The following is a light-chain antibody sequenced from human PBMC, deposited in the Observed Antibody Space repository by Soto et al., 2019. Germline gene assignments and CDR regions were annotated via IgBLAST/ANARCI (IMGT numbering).Light chain of an antibody. J-gene: IGLJ2*01. CDR3: SSYAGSNNPVI. Sequence: QSVLTDPPSESGYPGQSFTISCTGTSSDVGGYNYVSWYQQHPGKAPKFLIFEVSRRPSGVPDRFSGSKSGNTASLTVSGLQVDDEADYYCSSYAGSNNPVIFGGGTKVTVL. V-gene: IGLV2-8*01. CDR2: EVS. CDR1: SSDVGGYNY.